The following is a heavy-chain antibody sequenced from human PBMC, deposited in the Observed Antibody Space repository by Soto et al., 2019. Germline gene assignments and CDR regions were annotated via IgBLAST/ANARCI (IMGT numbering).Heavy chain of an antibody. Sequence: SETMSQTCTVYDGTIGSYDWRWIRQPAGKGLEWIGRIYTSGSTNYNPSLKSRVTMSVDTSKNQFSLKLSSVTAADTAVYYCARDSSGYKAWGQGTLVTVSS. CDR1: DGTIGSYD. V-gene: IGHV4-4*07. J-gene: IGHJ5*02. CDR2: IYTSGST. CDR3: ARDSSGYKA. D-gene: IGHD3-22*01.